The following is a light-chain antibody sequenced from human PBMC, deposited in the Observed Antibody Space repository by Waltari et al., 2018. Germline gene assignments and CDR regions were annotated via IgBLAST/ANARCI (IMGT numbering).Light chain of an antibody. Sequence: QSALTQPASVSGSPGQSITISCPGTRTDVGSYNLFPWYQQHPGKAPKLIIYEANKRPSGISNRLSGSKSGNTASLTISGLEAEDEAEYYCCSYAGSIFVFGTGTKVTVL. J-gene: IGLJ1*01. CDR3: CSYAGSIFV. V-gene: IGLV2-23*01. CDR1: RTDVGSYNL. CDR2: EAN.